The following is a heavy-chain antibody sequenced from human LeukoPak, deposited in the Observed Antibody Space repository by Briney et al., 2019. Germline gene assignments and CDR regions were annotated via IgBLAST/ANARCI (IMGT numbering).Heavy chain of an antibody. V-gene: IGHV3-74*01. CDR1: GFTFSSFW. CDR3: ARGINYGSGIDY. CDR2: VNRDGSST. D-gene: IGHD3-10*01. J-gene: IGHJ4*02. Sequence: GGSLRLSCAASGFTFSSFWMDWVRQAPGKGLVWVSHVNRDGSSTYYADSVKGRFTISRDNAKNTVYLQMSNLRVEGRAVYYCARGINYGSGIDYWGQGTLVTVSS.